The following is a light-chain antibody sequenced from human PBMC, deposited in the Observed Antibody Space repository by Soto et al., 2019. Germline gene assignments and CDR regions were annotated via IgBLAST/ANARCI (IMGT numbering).Light chain of an antibody. J-gene: IGKJ1*01. Sequence: EIVLTQSPGTLSLSPGEGATLSCRASQDVPRSYLAWYQQKPGQAPRLLIYGASIRATDIPDRFSGSGSGTDFTLTISRLEPEDFAVYYCQQYGSSRTFGQGTKVEIK. CDR3: QQYGSSRT. V-gene: IGKV3-20*01. CDR1: QDVPRSY. CDR2: GAS.